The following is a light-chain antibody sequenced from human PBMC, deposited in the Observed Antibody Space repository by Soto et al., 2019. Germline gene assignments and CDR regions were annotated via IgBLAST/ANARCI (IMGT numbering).Light chain of an antibody. CDR2: DVS. V-gene: IGLV2-14*01. Sequence: QSALTQPASVSGSPGQSITISCTGTSSDVGGYNYVSWYQQHPGKAPKLMIYDVSNRPSGVSNRFSGSKSGNTASLTISGLQAEDEADYYCSSYTSSSTNWVFGRGTKLTVL. J-gene: IGLJ3*02. CDR3: SSYTSSSTNWV. CDR1: SSDVGGYNY.